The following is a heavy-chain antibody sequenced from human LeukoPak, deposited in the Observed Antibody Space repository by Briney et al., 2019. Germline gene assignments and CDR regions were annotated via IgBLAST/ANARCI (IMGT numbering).Heavy chain of an antibody. CDR1: GFTFSSYW. CDR2: IKQDGSEK. V-gene: IGHV3-7*01. D-gene: IGHD6-13*01. J-gene: IGHJ4*02. CDR3: ARDLGSSSWYQRGGYFDY. Sequence: PGGSLRLSCAASGFTFSSYWMSWVRQAPGKGLEWVANIKQDGSEKYYVDSVKGRFTISRDNAKNSLYLQMNSLRAEDTAVYYCARDLGSSSWYQRGGYFDYWGQGTLVTVSP.